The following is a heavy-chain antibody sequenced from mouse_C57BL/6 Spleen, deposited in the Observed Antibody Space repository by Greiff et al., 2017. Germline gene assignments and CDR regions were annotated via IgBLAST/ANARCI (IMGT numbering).Heavy chain of an antibody. CDR2: IYPGDGDT. D-gene: IGHD1-1*01. J-gene: IGHJ1*03. Sequence: QVQLQQSGAELVKPGASVKISCKASGYAFSSYWLNWVKQRPGKGLEWLGQIYPGDGDTNYNGTFKGKATLTADKSSSTAYMQLSILTSEDSAVYFCARSGITVVATRYFDVWGTGTTVTVSS. CDR3: ARSGITVVATRYFDV. CDR1: GYAFSSYW. V-gene: IGHV1-80*01.